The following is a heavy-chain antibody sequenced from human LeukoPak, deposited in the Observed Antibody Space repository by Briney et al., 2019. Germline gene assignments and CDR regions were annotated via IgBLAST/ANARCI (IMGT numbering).Heavy chain of an antibody. CDR2: IYYSGST. CDR1: GGSISSSSYY. Sequence: SETLSLTCTVSGGSISSSSYYWGWIRQPPGKGLEWIGSIYYSGSTYYNPSLKSRVTISVDTSKNQFSLKLSSVTAAVTAVYCCARRYDAFDIWGQGTMVTVSS. J-gene: IGHJ3*02. V-gene: IGHV4-39*01. CDR3: ARRYDAFDI.